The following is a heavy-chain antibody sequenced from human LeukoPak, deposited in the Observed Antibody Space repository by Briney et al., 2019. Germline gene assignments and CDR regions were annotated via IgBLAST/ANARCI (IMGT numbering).Heavy chain of an antibody. D-gene: IGHD3-16*01. CDR2: IYYSGTT. V-gene: IGHV4-59*12. Sequence: PSETLSLTCAVSGGSISRNYWNWIRQSPGRGLEWIGYIYYSGTTNYNPSLKSRVTISVDMSKSQFSLKLSSVTAADTAVYYCARNGPNGGFDYWGQGTLVTVSS. J-gene: IGHJ4*02. CDR3: ARNGPNGGFDY. CDR1: GGSISRNY.